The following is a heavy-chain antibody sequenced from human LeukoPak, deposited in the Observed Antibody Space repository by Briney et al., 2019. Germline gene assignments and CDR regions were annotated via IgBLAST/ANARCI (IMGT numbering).Heavy chain of an antibody. Sequence: GGSLRLSCTASGFTFSNYAMIWVPQAPGKGLEWVSAISGGGDSTDYADSVKGRFTISRDNSKNTLYLQVDSLRAEDTAVYFCAKAHGGYYYDSSGDYWGQGALVTVSS. D-gene: IGHD3-22*01. V-gene: IGHV3-23*01. CDR2: ISGGGDST. J-gene: IGHJ4*02. CDR1: GFTFSNYA. CDR3: AKAHGGYYYDSSGDY.